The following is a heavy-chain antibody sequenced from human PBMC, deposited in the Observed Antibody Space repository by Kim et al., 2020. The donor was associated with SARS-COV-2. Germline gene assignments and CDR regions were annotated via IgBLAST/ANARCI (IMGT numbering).Heavy chain of an antibody. J-gene: IGHJ4*02. D-gene: IGHD6-13*01. V-gene: IGHV3-23*01. CDR1: GFTFSSYA. CDR2: ISGSGGST. CDR3: AKDPRSSSWYEMRRGY. Sequence: GGSLRLSCAASGFTFSSYAMSWVRQAPGKGLEWVSAISGSGGSTYYADSVKGRFTISRDNSKNTLYLQMNSLRAEDTAVYYCAKDPRSSSWYEMRRGYWGQGTLVTVSS.